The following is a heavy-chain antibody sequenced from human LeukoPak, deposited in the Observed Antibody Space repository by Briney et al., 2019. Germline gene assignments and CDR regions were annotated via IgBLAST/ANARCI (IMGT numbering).Heavy chain of an antibody. Sequence: SETLSLTCAVYGGSFSGYYWSWIRQPPGKGLEWIGEINHSGSTNYNPSLKSRVTISVDTSKNQFSLKLGSVTAADTAVYYCARGGRQWLPTNWFDPWGQGTLVTVSS. CDR1: GGSFSGYY. V-gene: IGHV4-34*01. D-gene: IGHD6-19*01. CDR2: INHSGST. CDR3: ARGGRQWLPTNWFDP. J-gene: IGHJ5*02.